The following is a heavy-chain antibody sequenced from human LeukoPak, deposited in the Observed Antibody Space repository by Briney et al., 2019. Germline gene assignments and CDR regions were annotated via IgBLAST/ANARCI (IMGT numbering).Heavy chain of an antibody. D-gene: IGHD3-3*01. J-gene: IGHJ4*02. Sequence: GGSLRLSCAASGFTFSSYDMHWVRQATGKGLEWVSAIGTAGDTYYPGSVKGRFTTSRENAKNSLYLQMNSLRAGDTAVYYCARGSGDFWSGYYSFDYWGQGTLVTVSS. V-gene: IGHV3-13*01. CDR2: IGTAGDT. CDR3: ARGSGDFWSGYYSFDY. CDR1: GFTFSSYD.